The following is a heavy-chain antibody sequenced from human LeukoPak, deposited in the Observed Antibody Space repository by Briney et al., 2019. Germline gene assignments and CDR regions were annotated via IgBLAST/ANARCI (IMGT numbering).Heavy chain of an antibody. CDR1: GGSFSGYY. J-gene: IGHJ6*02. CDR2: INHSGST. Sequence: SETLSLTCAVYGGSFSGYYWSWIRQPPGKGLEWIGEINHSGSTNYNPSLKSRVTISVDTSKNQFSLKLSSVTAADTAVYYCARHGDCSGGSCYTNYYYYYGMDVWGQGTTVTVSS. D-gene: IGHD2-15*01. CDR3: ARHGDCSGGSCYTNYYYYYGMDV. V-gene: IGHV4-34*01.